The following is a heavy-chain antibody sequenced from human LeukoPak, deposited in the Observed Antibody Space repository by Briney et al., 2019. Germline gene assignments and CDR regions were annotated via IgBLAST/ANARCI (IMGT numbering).Heavy chain of an antibody. CDR2: IHYSGST. J-gene: IGHJ6*03. V-gene: IGHV4-34*01. CDR1: GGSFSGYY. CDR3: ARGYCSGGSCYSYYYYNYMDV. Sequence: SETLSLTCAVYGGSFSGYYWSWIRQPPRKGLEWIGSIHYSGSTNYNPSLKSRVTISVDTSKNQFSLKLSSVTAADTAVYYCARGYCSGGSCYSYYYYNYMDVWGKGTTVTVSS. D-gene: IGHD2-15*01.